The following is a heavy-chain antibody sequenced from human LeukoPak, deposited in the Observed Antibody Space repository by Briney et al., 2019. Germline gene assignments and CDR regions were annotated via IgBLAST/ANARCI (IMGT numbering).Heavy chain of an antibody. Sequence: PSETLSLTCAVYGGSFSGYFWSWIRQPPGKGLEWIGEINHTGSTNYNPSLKSRVIISLGTSNNQFSLKLNSVTAADTALYYCARGTVEYTNSPPVFDYWGQAPLVPVSS. J-gene: IGHJ4*02. CDR2: INHTGST. CDR3: ARGTVEYTNSPPVFDY. D-gene: IGHD6-6*01. V-gene: IGHV4-34*01. CDR1: GGSFSGYF.